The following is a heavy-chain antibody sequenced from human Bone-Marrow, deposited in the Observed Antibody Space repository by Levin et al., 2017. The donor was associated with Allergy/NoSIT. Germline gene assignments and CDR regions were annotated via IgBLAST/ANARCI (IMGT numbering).Heavy chain of an antibody. D-gene: IGHD5-12*01. CDR3: ATDTYENANGNWFDP. CDR1: GYTLTKLS. Sequence: ASVKVSCKVSGYTLTKLSMHWVRQAPGKGLEWMGGIHPEDGETVYAQKFQGRVTMTEDTSTDTAYMELSSLRSEDPAVYYCATDTYENANGNWFDPWGQGTLVTVSS. CDR2: IHPEDGET. V-gene: IGHV1-24*01. J-gene: IGHJ5*02.